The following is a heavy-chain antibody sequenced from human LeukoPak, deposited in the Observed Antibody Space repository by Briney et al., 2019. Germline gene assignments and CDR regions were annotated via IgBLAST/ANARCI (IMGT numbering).Heavy chain of an antibody. V-gene: IGHV3-23*01. CDR1: GFTFSTYV. CDR3: ARDRHSGYDFRQSYYFDY. J-gene: IGHJ4*02. D-gene: IGHD5-12*01. Sequence: GGSLRLSCAASGFTFSTYVMNWVRQAPGKGLEWVSTISRSGDITYYADSVKGRFTISRDNSKNTLYLQMNSLRAEDTAVYYCARDRHSGYDFRQSYYFDYWGQGTLVTVSS. CDR2: ISRSGDIT.